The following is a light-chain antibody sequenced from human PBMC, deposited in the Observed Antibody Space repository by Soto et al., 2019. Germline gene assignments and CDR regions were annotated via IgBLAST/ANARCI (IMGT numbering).Light chain of an antibody. Sequence: EIVITQSPATLSVSPGERATLSCRASQSVSSNLAWYQQKPGQAPRLLIYGASTRATGIPAGFSGSGSGTEFSLTISSLQSEDFAVYYCQQYNNRHPPWAFGQGTKVEIK. CDR3: QQYNNRHPPWA. V-gene: IGKV3-15*01. J-gene: IGKJ1*01. CDR1: QSVSSN. CDR2: GAS.